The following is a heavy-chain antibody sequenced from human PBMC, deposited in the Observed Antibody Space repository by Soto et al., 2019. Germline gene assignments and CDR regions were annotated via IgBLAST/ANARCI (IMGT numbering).Heavy chain of an antibody. CDR2: TFYSGST. Sequence: ETLSLSCPVSGASLSSGSYHWGWIRQPPGQGPEWIGNTFYSGSTYYNPSLKSRVTISVDTAKNQFSLMLSSVTAADTAVYYCARLESAFDIWGQGTMVTVSS. V-gene: IGHV4-39*01. J-gene: IGHJ3*02. CDR1: GASLSSGSYH. CDR3: ARLESAFDI. D-gene: IGHD1-1*01.